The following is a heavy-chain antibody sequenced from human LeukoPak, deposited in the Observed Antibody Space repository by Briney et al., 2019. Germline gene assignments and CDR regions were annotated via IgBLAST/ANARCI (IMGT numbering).Heavy chain of an antibody. J-gene: IGHJ4*02. D-gene: IGHD5-24*01. Sequence: GGSLRLSCAASGFTFSSYSMNWVRQAPGKGLEWVSSISSSSSYIYYADSVKGRFTISRDNAKNSLYLQMNSLRAEDTAVYYCARDRGDGYNVFDYRGQGTLVTVSS. CDR1: GFTFSSYS. CDR2: ISSSSSYI. CDR3: ARDRGDGYNVFDY. V-gene: IGHV3-21*01.